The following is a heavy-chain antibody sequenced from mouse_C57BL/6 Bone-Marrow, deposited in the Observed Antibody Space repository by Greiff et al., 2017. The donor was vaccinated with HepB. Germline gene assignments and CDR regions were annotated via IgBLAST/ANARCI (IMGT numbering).Heavy chain of an antibody. V-gene: IGHV1-26*01. D-gene: IGHD2-2*01. CDR3: ARGGYHFDY. J-gene: IGHJ2*01. CDR1: GYTFTDYY. Sequence: VQLQQSGPELVKPGASVKISCKASGYTFTDYYMNWVKQSHGKSLEWIGDINPNNGGTSYNQKFKGKATLTVDKSSSTAYMELRSLTSEDSAVYYCARGGYHFDYWGQGTTLTVSS. CDR2: INPNNGGT.